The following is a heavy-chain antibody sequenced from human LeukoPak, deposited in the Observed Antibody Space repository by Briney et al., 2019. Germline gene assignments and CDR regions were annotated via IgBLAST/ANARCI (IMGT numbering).Heavy chain of an antibody. CDR3: ARGPPRDFGTSGFYYNY. J-gene: IGHJ4*02. V-gene: IGHV4-34*01. D-gene: IGHD3-22*01. CDR1: GGSFSDYY. CDR2: INHSGST. Sequence: SETLSLTCALYGGSFSDYYWSWIRQPPGKGLEWIGEINHSGSTNYNPSLTSRVTMSVDTSKNQFSLKLSSVTAADTAVYYCARGPPRDFGTSGFYYNYWGQGTRVTVSS.